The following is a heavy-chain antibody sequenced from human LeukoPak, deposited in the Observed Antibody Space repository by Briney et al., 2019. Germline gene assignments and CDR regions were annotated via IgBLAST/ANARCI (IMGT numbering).Heavy chain of an antibody. V-gene: IGHV4-59*01. CDR2: IYYSGST. D-gene: IGHD4/OR15-4a*01. CDR3: ARSDFGGLWGSFDY. Sequence: PSETLSLTCTVSGGSISSYYWSWIRQPPGKGLEWIGYIYYSGSTNYNPSLKSRVTISVDTSKNQFSLKLSSVTAADTAVYYCARSDFGGLWGSFDYWGQGTLVTVSS. J-gene: IGHJ4*02. CDR1: GGSISSYY.